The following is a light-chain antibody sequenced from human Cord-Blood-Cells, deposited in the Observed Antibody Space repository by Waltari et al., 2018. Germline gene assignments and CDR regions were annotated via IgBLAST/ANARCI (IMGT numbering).Light chain of an antibody. V-gene: IGLV2-14*01. CDR3: SPYTSSSTWV. J-gene: IGLJ3*02. CDR2: DVS. CDR1: SSDVGGYNY. Sequence: QSALTQPASVSGSPGQSITISCTGTSSDVGGYNYVSWYQQHPGKAPKLMIYDVSKRPSGVSTRFSGSKSGNTASLTISGLQAEDEADYYCSPYTSSSTWVFGGGTKLTVL.